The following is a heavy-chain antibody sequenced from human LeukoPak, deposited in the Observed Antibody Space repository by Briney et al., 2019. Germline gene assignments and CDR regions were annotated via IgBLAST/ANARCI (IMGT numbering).Heavy chain of an antibody. J-gene: IGHJ5*02. CDR2: IYYIGST. CDR1: GYSISSGYY. CDR3: ARHNYDILTGPLVGWFDP. V-gene: IGHV4-38-2*02. D-gene: IGHD3-9*01. Sequence: SETLSLTCTVSGYSISSGYYWGWIRQPPGKGLEWIGSIYYIGSTYYNPSLKSRVTISADTSKNQFSLKLSSVTAADTAVYYCARHNYDILTGPLVGWFDPWGQGTLVTVSS.